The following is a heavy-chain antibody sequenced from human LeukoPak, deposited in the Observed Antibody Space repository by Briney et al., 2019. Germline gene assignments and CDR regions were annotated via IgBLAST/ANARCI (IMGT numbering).Heavy chain of an antibody. CDR2: ISGTSDYI. CDR3: ARESPHSDY. Sequence: PGGSLRLSCAASGFTFSSYSMNWVRQSPGKGLEWVSSISGTSDYIYYADSVKGRFTISRDNGQNSLYLQMNSLRAEDTAVYYCARESPHSDYWGQGTLVTVSS. D-gene: IGHD2-21*01. V-gene: IGHV3-21*06. J-gene: IGHJ4*02. CDR1: GFTFSSYS.